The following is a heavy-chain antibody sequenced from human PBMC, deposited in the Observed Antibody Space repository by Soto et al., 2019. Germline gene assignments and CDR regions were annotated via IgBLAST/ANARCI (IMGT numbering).Heavy chain of an antibody. J-gene: IGHJ4*02. CDR2: ISYDGSNK. V-gene: IGHV3-30*18. CDR1: GFTFSSYG. D-gene: IGHD6-19*01. CDR3: AKASGWSDY. Sequence: QVQLVESGGGVVQPGRSLRLSCAASGFTFSSYGMHWVRQAPGKGLEWVVVISYDGSNKYYADSVKGRFTISRDNSKNTQYLQMNSLRAEDTAVYYCAKASGWSDYWGPGTLVTVSS.